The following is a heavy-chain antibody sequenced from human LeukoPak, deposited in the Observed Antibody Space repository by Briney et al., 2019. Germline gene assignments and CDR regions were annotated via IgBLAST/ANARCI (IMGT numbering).Heavy chain of an antibody. J-gene: IGHJ3*02. Sequence: PGGSLRLSCAASGFTFSSYWMSWVRQAPGKGLEWVANIKQDGSEKYYVDSVKGRFTISRDNAKNSLYLQMNSLRAEDTAVYYCAREGAINCSGGSCYAPEAAGDDAFDIWGQGTMVTVSS. V-gene: IGHV3-7*01. D-gene: IGHD2-15*01. CDR2: IKQDGSEK. CDR1: GFTFSSYW. CDR3: AREGAINCSGGSCYAPEAAGDDAFDI.